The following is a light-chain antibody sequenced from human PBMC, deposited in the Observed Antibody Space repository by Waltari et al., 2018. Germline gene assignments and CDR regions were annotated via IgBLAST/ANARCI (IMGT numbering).Light chain of an antibody. J-gene: IGKJ1*01. CDR1: KRIDNY. CDR3: QQSDSVPRT. CDR2: AAS. Sequence: TCRASKRIDNYVNWYQQRQGKAPKLLILAASRWQSGVPARFSGSGSGTEFTLSISTRQPEDFATYFCQQSDSVPRTFGQGTRVEI. V-gene: IGKV1-39*01.